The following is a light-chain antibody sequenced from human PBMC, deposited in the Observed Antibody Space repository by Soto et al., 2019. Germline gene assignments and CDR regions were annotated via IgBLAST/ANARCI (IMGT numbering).Light chain of an antibody. CDR3: QQSYSTPPT. V-gene: IGKV1-39*01. CDR1: QSISSC. CDR2: AAS. Sequence: DIQMTQSPSSLSASVGDRVTITCRASQSISSCLNWYQQKPGRAPKRLINAASRLQNGVPSRFSGSGSGTDFTLTIGSLQPEDFGAYYCQQSYSTPPTFGQGTRLEIK. J-gene: IGKJ5*01.